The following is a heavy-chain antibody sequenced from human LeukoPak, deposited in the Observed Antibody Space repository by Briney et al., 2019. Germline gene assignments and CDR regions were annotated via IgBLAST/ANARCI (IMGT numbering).Heavy chain of an antibody. J-gene: IGHJ4*02. CDR1: GFTFSSNA. D-gene: IGHD1-20*01. Sequence: GGSLRLSCVASGFTFSSNAMSWVRQAPGMGPDWVSSITFSGSSTDYADSVKGRFTISRDNAKNSLYLQMNSLRAEDTAVYYCASGGNWNDRNFDYWGQGTLVTVSS. CDR3: ASGGNWNDRNFDY. V-gene: IGHV3-23*01. CDR2: ITFSGSST.